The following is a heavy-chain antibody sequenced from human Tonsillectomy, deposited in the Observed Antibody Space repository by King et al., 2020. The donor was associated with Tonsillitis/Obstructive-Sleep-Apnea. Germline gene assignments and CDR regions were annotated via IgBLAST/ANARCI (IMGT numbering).Heavy chain of an antibody. J-gene: IGHJ4*02. V-gene: IGHV3-30*01. CDR1: GFTFSSYA. CDR2: ISYDGSNK. Sequence: VQLVESGGGVVQPGRSLRLSCAASGFTFSSYAMHWVRQAPGKGLEWVAVISYDGSNKYYADSVKGRFTISRDNSKNTLYLQMNSLRAEDTAVYYCARPPGIAAAGTFDYWGQGTLVTVPS. CDR3: ARPPGIAAAGTFDY. D-gene: IGHD6-13*01.